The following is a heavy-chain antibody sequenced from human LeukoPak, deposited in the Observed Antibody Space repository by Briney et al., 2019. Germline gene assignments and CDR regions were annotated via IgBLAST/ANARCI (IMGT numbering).Heavy chain of an antibody. CDR1: GYSFTSYW. Sequence: GESLKISCKGSGYSFTSYWISWVRQMPGKGLEWMGRIDPSDSYTNYSPSFQGHVTISADKSISTAYLQWSSLKASDTATYYCARRQGCSSTACPPDYWGQGTLVTVSS. CDR3: ARRQGCSSTACPPDY. J-gene: IGHJ4*02. CDR2: IDPSDSYT. D-gene: IGHD2-2*01. V-gene: IGHV5-10-1*01.